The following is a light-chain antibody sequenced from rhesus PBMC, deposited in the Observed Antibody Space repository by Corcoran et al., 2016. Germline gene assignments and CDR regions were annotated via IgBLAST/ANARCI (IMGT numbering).Light chain of an antibody. J-gene: IGLJ1*01. CDR2: EGS. Sequence: QAALAQPRSVSGSPGQSVTISCTGTSNDIGAFNYVSWYRHRPGSAPELLISEGSEWPSGVSTRFSGSKSGNTASLTVSGLQAEDDADFYCASYGGRNTFIFGGGTRVTVL. V-gene: IGLV2-32*02. CDR1: SNDIGAFNY. CDR3: ASYGGRNTFI.